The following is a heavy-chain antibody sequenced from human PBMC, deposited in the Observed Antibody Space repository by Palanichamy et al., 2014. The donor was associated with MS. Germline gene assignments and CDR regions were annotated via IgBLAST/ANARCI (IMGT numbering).Heavy chain of an antibody. CDR1: GFTVRHYY. Sequence: EVQLVESGGGLIPPGGSLRLSCAASGFTVRHYYMSWVRQAPGKGLEWVSVMYADGSAYYANSVKGRFTLSRDNSQNTLDLQMNRFRAEDTAVYYCATSKTVVTRPLESWGQGTLVTVSS. CDR2: MYADGSA. V-gene: IGHV3-53*01. CDR3: ATSKTVVTRPLES. D-gene: IGHD2-21*02. J-gene: IGHJ5*02.